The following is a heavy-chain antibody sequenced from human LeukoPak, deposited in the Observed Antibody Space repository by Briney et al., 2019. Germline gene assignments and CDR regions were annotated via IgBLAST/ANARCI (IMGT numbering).Heavy chain of an antibody. Sequence: GSLRLSSAASRLTFSDYNMGWIPPGPGKGLEWGSCISSSGRTIYYAASVKGRLTIAKATAKNSPYVQMTRLRAEDTAVYYYAGGLPDYGGQRTLVTVSS. CDR3: AGGLPDY. CDR2: ISSSGRTI. V-gene: IGHV3-11*01. CDR1: RLTFSDYN. D-gene: IGHD3-16*01. J-gene: IGHJ4*02.